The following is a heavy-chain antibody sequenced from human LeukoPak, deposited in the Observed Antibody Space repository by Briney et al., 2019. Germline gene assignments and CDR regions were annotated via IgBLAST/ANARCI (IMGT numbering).Heavy chain of an antibody. CDR2: ISSSSSYI. J-gene: IGHJ6*02. CDR3: AREIQLWLPYYYYYGMDV. Sequence: PGGSLRLSCAASGFTFSSYSMNWVRQAPGKGLEWVSSISSSSSYIYYADSVKGRFTISRDNAKNSLYLQMNSLRAEDTAVYYCAREIQLWLPYYYYYGMDVWGQGTTVTVSS. V-gene: IGHV3-21*01. D-gene: IGHD5-18*01. CDR1: GFTFSSYS.